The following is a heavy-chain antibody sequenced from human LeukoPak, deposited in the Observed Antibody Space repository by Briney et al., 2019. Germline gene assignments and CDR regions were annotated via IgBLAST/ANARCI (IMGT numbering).Heavy chain of an antibody. CDR2: ISGSGGST. J-gene: IGHJ5*02. CDR1: GFTFSSYS. D-gene: IGHD6-13*01. CDR3: AKSGSSWYGRWFDP. V-gene: IGHV3-23*01. Sequence: HPGGSLRLSCAASGFTFSSYSMNWVRQAPGKGLEWVSAISGSGGSTYYADSVKGRFTISRDNSKNTLYLQMNSLRAEDTAVYYCAKSGSSWYGRWFDPWGQGTLVTVSS.